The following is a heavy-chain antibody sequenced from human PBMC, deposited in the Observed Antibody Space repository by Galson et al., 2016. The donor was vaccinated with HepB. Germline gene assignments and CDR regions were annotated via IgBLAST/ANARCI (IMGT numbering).Heavy chain of an antibody. CDR1: GFAFSSYS. CDR3: TRDGGEAGADSSKGMDV. V-gene: IGHV3-30-3*01. Sequence: SLRLSCAASGFAFSSYSMYWVRQAPGKGLEWVAVISYDGAGKYYADSVKGRSTLSRDNSKNTLSLKMNSLRVEDTAVYYCTRDGGEAGADSSKGMDVWGQGTTVIVSS. CDR2: ISYDGAGK. J-gene: IGHJ6*02. D-gene: IGHD6-19*01.